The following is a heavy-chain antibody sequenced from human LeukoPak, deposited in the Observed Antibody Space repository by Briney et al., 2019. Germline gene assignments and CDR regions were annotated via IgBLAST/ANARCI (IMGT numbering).Heavy chain of an antibody. CDR1: GFTFSSYS. J-gene: IGHJ6*02. D-gene: IGHD2-2*02. V-gene: IGHV3-48*01. CDR3: ARTYCSSTSCYTEANYYYGMDV. CDR2: ISSSSSTI. Sequence: GGSLRLSCAASGFTFSSYSMNWVRQAPGKGLEWVSYISSSSSTIYYADSVKGRFTISRDNANNSLYLQMNSLRAEDTAVYYCARTYCSSTSCYTEANYYYGMDVWGQGTTVTVSS.